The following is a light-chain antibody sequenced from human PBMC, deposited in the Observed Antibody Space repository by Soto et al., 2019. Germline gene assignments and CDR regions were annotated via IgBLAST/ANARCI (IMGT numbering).Light chain of an antibody. J-gene: IGKJ4*01. CDR2: YAS. V-gene: IGKV3-20*01. Sequence: IVLTQSPGTLSLSPGETATLSCRADQSVSGNFLAWYQQKPGQAPRLLLSYASNRATGVPDRFSGVGSGTDFTLTISRLEPEDFAVYYCQQYGYSATFGGGTKVDIK. CDR1: QSVSGNF. CDR3: QQYGYSAT.